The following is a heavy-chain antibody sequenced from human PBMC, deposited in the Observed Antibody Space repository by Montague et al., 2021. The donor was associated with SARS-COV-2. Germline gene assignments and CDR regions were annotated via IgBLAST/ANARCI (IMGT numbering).Heavy chain of an antibody. V-gene: IGHV4-34*01. J-gene: IGHJ4*02. CDR3: ARGSSSVTIFGVVITDSLFDS. CDR1: GGSFSGYY. Sequence: SETLSLTCAVYGGSFSGYYWSWIRQPPGKGLEWIGEINHSGSTNYNPSLKSRVTISVDTPKNQFSLKLSSVTAADTAVYYCARGSSSVTIFGVVITDSLFDSWGQGTLVTVSS. CDR2: INHSGST. D-gene: IGHD3-3*01.